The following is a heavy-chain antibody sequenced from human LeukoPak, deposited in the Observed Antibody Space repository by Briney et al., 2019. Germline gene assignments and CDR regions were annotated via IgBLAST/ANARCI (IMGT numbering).Heavy chain of an antibody. V-gene: IGHV1-18*01. CDR2: ISAYNGNT. J-gene: IGHJ4*02. D-gene: IGHD3-22*01. CDR3: ARDPNSWIWSLDSSGYHY. Sequence: GSVKVSCKTSGYTFTNYGISWVRQAPGQGLEWMGWISAYNGNTNYAQKLQDRVTMTTDTSTSTAYMELRSLRSDDTAVYYCARDPNSWIWSLDSSGYHYWGQGTLVTVSS. CDR1: GYTFTNYG.